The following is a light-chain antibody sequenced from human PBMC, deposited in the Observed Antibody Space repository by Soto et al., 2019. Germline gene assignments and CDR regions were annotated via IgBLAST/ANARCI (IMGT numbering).Light chain of an antibody. J-gene: IGLJ1*01. V-gene: IGLV2-11*01. Sequence: QSAQTQPRSVSGSPGQSVTISCTGTSSDVGGYNYVSWYQQHPGKAPKLMIYDVSKRPSGVPDRFSGSKSGNTASLTISGLQAEDEADYYCCSYAGSYTNVFGTGTKLTVL. CDR1: SSDVGGYNY. CDR2: DVS. CDR3: CSYAGSYTNV.